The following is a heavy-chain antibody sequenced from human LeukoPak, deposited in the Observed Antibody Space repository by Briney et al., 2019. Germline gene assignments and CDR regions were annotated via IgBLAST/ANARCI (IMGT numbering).Heavy chain of an antibody. Sequence: GVSLRLSCAASGFTFSSYSMHWVRQAPGKGLEWVSSISSSSIYIYYVDSVKGRFTISRDNAKNSLYLQMNSLSAEDKAVYYCARGASNCGSQYYLFHPWGQGTLVSVS. J-gene: IGHJ5*02. CDR2: ISSSSIYI. CDR3: ARGASNCGSQYYLFHP. V-gene: IGHV3-21*01. CDR1: GFTFSSYS. D-gene: IGHD1-26*01.